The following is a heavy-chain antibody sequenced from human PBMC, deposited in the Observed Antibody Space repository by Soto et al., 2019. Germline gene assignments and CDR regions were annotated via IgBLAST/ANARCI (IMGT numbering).Heavy chain of an antibody. CDR2: ISTYSGDT. V-gene: IGHV1-18*01. D-gene: IGHD5-12*01. CDR1: GYTFFTYD. J-gene: IGHJ5*02. Sequence: QVHLVQSGVEVKTPGASVKVSCQASGYTFFTYDISWVRQAPGQGLEWMGWISTYSGDTKYAQKFQGRVTMTTDTSTTTASLELRILRSDDTAVYYCARHHGPTTSENWFDPWGQGTLVTVSS. CDR3: ARHHGPTTSENWFDP.